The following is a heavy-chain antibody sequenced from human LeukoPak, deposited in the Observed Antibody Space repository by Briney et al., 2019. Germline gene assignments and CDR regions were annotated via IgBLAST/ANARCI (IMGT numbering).Heavy chain of an antibody. J-gene: IGHJ4*02. CDR2: IYTSGST. CDR3: ARHLGPRLRGSYRWGDY. D-gene: IGHD3-16*02. Sequence: SETLSLTCTVSGGSISSYYWSWIRQPAGKGLEWIGRIYTSGSTNYNPSLKSRVTMSVDTSKNQFSLKLSSVTAADTAVYYCARHLGPRLRGSYRWGDYWGQGTLVTVSS. CDR1: GGSISSYY. V-gene: IGHV4-4*07.